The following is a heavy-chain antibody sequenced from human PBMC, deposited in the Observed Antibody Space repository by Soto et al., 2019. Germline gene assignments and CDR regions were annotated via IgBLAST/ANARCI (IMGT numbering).Heavy chain of an antibody. J-gene: IGHJ4*02. CDR2: ISGSGGST. D-gene: IGHD6-6*01. CDR1: GFTFSSYA. V-gene: IGHV3-23*01. Sequence: GSLRLSCAASGFTFSSYAMSWVRQAPGKGLEWVSAISGSGGSTYYADSVKGRFTISRDNAKNSLYLQMNSLRAEDTAVYYCARDGEYSSSQTFDYWGQGTLVTVSS. CDR3: ARDGEYSSSQTFDY.